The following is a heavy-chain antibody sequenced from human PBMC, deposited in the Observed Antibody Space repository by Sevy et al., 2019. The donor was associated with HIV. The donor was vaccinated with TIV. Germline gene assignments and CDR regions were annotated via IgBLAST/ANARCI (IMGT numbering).Heavy chain of an antibody. J-gene: IGHJ4*02. V-gene: IGHV3-30-3*01. D-gene: IGHD5-18*01. CDR1: GFTFSSYA. CDR3: ARDNLGGYSYGFG. CDR2: ISYDGSNK. Sequence: GGSLRLSCAASGFTFSSYAMHWVRQAPGKGLEWVAVISYDGSNKYYAHSVKGRFTISRDNSKNTLYLQMNSLRAEDTAVYYCARDNLGGYSYGFGWGQGTLVTVSS.